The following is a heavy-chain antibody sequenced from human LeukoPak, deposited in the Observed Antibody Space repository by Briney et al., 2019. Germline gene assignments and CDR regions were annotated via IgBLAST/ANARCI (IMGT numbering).Heavy chain of an antibody. D-gene: IGHD4-17*01. V-gene: IGHV1-24*01. CDR2: FDPEDGET. J-gene: IGHJ2*01. CDR1: GYTLTELS. CDR3: ATRVYGDNWYFHL. Sequence: ASVKVSCKVSGYTLTELSMHWVRQAPGKGLEWMGGFDPEDGETIYAQKFQGRVTMTEDTSTDTAYMELSRLRSEDTAVYYCATRVYGDNWYFHLWVRGTLVTVSS.